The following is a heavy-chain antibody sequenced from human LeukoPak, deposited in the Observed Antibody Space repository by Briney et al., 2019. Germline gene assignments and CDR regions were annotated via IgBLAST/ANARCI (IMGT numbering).Heavy chain of an antibody. Sequence: GGSLRLSCAASGFIFSSYGMHWVRQAPGKGLEWVAFIRYDGSNKYYADSVKGRFTISRDNSKNTLYLQMNSLRAEDTAVYYCAKGLGYSYGQQYFDYWGQGTLVTVSS. J-gene: IGHJ4*02. D-gene: IGHD5-18*01. CDR1: GFIFSSYG. CDR2: IRYDGSNK. V-gene: IGHV3-30*02. CDR3: AKGLGYSYGQQYFDY.